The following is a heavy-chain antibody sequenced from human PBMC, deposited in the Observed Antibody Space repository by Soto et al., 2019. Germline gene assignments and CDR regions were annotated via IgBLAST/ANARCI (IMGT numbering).Heavy chain of an antibody. Sequence: GGSLRLSXAASGFTFSSYAMSWVRQAPGKGLEWVSAISGSGGSTYYADSVKGRFTISRDNSKNTLYLQMNSLRAEDTAVYYCAKDHSDDYYDSSGYYAGVWFDPWGQGTLVTVSS. J-gene: IGHJ5*02. CDR3: AKDHSDDYYDSSGYYAGVWFDP. D-gene: IGHD3-22*01. CDR2: ISGSGGST. CDR1: GFTFSSYA. V-gene: IGHV3-23*01.